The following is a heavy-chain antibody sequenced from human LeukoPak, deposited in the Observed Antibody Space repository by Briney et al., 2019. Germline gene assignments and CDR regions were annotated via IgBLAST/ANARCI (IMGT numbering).Heavy chain of an antibody. J-gene: IGHJ4*02. CDR3: AREGYSGYDDFDY. CDR1: GYTFTTYD. Sequence: VASVKVSCKASGYTFTTYDLNWVRQAPGQGLEWMGWMNPNSGNTGYAQKFQGRVTMTRNTSISTAYMELSSLRSEDTAVYYCAREGYSGYDDFDYWGQGTLVTVSS. CDR2: MNPNSGNT. V-gene: IGHV1-8*02. D-gene: IGHD5-12*01.